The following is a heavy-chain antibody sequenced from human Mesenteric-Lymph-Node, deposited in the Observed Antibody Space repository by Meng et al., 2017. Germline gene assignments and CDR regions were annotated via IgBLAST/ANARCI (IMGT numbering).Heavy chain of an antibody. CDR2: IWYDGSNK. CDR3: AKDINYDFWSGYKDY. D-gene: IGHD3-3*01. J-gene: IGHJ4*02. CDR1: GFTFSSYG. V-gene: IGHV3-33*06. Sequence: GESLKISCAASGFTFSSYGMHWVRQAPGKGLEWVAVIWYDGSNKYYADSVKGRFTISRDNSKNTLYLQMNSLRAEDTAVYYCAKDINYDFWSGYKDYWGQGTLVTVSS.